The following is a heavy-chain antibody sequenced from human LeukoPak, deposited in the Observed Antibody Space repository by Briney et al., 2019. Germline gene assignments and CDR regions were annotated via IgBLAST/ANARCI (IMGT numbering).Heavy chain of an antibody. Sequence: GESLRLSCAASGFIFSGYGMHWVRQAPGKGLEWVAFIQYDGSNKYYADSVKGRFTISRDNSKLYLQMNSLRAEDTAVYYCAKKGYSNGWRDSYYFDCWGQGTLVTVSS. CDR1: GFIFSGYG. CDR2: IQYDGSNK. CDR3: AKKGYSNGWRDSYYFDC. D-gene: IGHD6-19*01. V-gene: IGHV3-30*02. J-gene: IGHJ4*02.